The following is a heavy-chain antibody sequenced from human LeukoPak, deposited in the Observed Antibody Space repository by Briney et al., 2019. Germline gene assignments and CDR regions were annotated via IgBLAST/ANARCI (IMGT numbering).Heavy chain of an antibody. V-gene: IGHV4-39*01. CDR2: IYYNGNT. CDR3: ARGLAARPDLYY. J-gene: IGHJ4*02. CDR1: GGSISSTTYY. Sequence: PSEALSLTCTVSGGSISSTTYYWGWIRQPPGKGLEWIGSIYYNGNTYYNPSLKSRVTISADTSKDQFSLKLTSVTAADTAVYYCARGLAARPDLYYWGQGTLVTVSS. D-gene: IGHD6-6*01.